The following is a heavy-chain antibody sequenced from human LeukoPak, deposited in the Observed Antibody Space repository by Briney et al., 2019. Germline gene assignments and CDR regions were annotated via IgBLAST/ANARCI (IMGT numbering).Heavy chain of an antibody. J-gene: IGHJ3*02. CDR2: IHHTGTT. Sequence: SETLSLTCTVSGDPITTTTNYWGWIRQPPGKGLEWIGSIHHTGTTYYNPSLESRVIVSLDMSKNQFSLKLTSVTAADTAVFYCARLIARPLDAFDIWGQGTMVTVSS. D-gene: IGHD6-6*01. CDR3: ARLIARPLDAFDI. CDR1: GDPITTTTNY. V-gene: IGHV4-39*01.